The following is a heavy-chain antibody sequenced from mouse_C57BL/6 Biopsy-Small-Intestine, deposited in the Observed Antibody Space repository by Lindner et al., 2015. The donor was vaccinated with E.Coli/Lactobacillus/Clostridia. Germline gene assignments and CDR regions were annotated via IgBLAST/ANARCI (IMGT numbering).Heavy chain of an antibody. Sequence: SVKVSCKASGYTFTGYYMHWVRQAPGQGLEWMGRINPNSGGTNYAQKFQGRVTMTRDTSISIAYMELSRLRSDDTAVYYCAAALTGNVAVEVAEYFQHWGQGTLVT. V-gene: IGHV1-53*01. D-gene: IGHD5-2*01. CDR2: INPNSGGT. CDR1: GYTFTGYY. J-gene: IGHJ3*01. CDR3: AAALTGNVAVEVAEYFQH.